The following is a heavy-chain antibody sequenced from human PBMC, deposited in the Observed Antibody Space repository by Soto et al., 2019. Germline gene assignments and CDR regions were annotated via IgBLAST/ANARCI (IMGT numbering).Heavy chain of an antibody. D-gene: IGHD5-12*01. CDR1: GGSISSYY. CDR3: ARLGYSGYDY. J-gene: IGHJ4*02. Sequence: SETLSLTCTVSGGSISSYYWSWIRQPPGKGLEWIGYIYYSGSTNYNPSLKSRFTISVDTPKNQFSLKLSSVTAADTAVYYCARLGYSGYDYWGQGTLVTVSS. V-gene: IGHV4-59*08. CDR2: IYYSGST.